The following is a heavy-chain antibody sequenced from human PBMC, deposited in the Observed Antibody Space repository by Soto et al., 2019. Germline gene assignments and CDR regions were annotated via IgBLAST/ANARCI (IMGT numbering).Heavy chain of an antibody. D-gene: IGHD2-2*01. J-gene: IGHJ4*02. CDR1: GYIFTSYY. CDR2: ITPSGGTT. V-gene: IGHV1-46*01. CDR3: ARGPATAPDAY. Sequence: QVQLAQSGTEVKKPGASVKVSCKTSGYIFTSYYIHWVRQAPGQGLEWMGIITPSGGTTTYAQKFQGRGTMTRVTSTSTVYRELSSLRYEDTAVYYCARGPATAPDAYWGLGTLVTVSS.